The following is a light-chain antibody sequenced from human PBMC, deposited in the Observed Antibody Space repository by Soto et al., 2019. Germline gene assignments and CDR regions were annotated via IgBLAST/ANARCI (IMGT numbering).Light chain of an antibody. V-gene: IGLV2-14*03. J-gene: IGLJ1*01. Sequence: QSVLTQPASVSGSPGQSITISCTGTSSDVGAYNYVSWYQQHPGRAPKLMIYDVINRPSGVSNRFSGSKSGNTASLTISGLQAEDEADYYCSSYTTSSTQVFGTGTKVTV. CDR3: SSYTTSSTQV. CDR2: DVI. CDR1: SSDVGAYNY.